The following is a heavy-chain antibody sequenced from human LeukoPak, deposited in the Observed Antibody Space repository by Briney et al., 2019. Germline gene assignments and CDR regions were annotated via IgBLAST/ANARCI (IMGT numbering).Heavy chain of an antibody. J-gene: IGHJ4*02. D-gene: IGHD5-24*01. CDR2: ISNTAKTL. CDR3: ARADMALVPVFDY. Sequence: PGGSLRLSCAASGFTFRSYEMTWVRQSPGKGLEWVSYISNTAKTLYYADSVKGRFTISRDNAKNSVYLQMNSLRAEDTAVYYCARADMALVPVFDYWGQGTLVTVSS. V-gene: IGHV3-48*03. CDR1: GFTFRSYE.